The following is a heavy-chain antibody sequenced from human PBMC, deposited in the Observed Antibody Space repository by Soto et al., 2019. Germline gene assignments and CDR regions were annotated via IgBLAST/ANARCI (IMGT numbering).Heavy chain of an antibody. J-gene: IGHJ4*02. CDR1: GFKFSNYA. D-gene: IGHD3-16*01. CDR2: ISATGGGT. Sequence: GGSLRLSCAATGFKFSNYAMSWVRQAPGKGLEWVSLISATGGGTYYADSVKGRFTISRDNSHNTLYLQVHSLTAEDTAVYYCAKDRRAGGNSAFYFDFWGQGAQVTVSS. CDR3: AKDRRAGGNSAFYFDF. V-gene: IGHV3-23*01.